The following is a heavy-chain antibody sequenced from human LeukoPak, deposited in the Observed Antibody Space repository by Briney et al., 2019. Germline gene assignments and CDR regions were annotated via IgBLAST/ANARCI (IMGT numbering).Heavy chain of an antibody. D-gene: IGHD2-15*01. CDR2: IFPSDSDT. CDR3: ARQRSRLQWDAFDI. J-gene: IGHJ3*02. CDR1: GYSFTNYW. V-gene: IGHV5-51*01. Sequence: GESLKISCKGSGYSFTNYWIGWVRQMPGKGLEWMGIIFPSDSDTRYFPSFQGQVTISADKSISTAYLQWSSLKASDTAMYYCARQRSRLQWDAFDIWGQGTMVTVSS.